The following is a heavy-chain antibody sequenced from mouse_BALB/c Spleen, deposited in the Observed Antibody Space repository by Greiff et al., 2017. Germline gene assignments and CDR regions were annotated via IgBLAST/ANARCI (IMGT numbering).Heavy chain of an antibody. CDR2: ISSGGSYT. J-gene: IGHJ4*01. CDR1: GFTFSSYA. Sequence: EVQLQESGGGLVKPGGSLKLSCAASGFTFSSYAMSWVRQTPEKRLEWVATISSGGSYTYYPDSVKGRFTISRDNAKNTLYLQMSSLRSEDTAMYYCARQANWDNYAMDYWGQGTSVTVSS. V-gene: IGHV5-9-3*01. D-gene: IGHD4-1*01. CDR3: ARQANWDNYAMDY.